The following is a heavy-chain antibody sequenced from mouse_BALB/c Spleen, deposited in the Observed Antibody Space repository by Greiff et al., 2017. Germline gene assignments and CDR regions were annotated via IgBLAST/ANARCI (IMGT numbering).Heavy chain of an antibody. Sequence: VQLQQSGAELVKPGASVKLSCKTSGYTFTSYWIQWVKQRPGQGLGWIGEIFPGTGTTYYNEKFKGKATLTIDTSSSTAYLQLSSLTSEDSAVYFCASSHGKKNYLDYWGQGTTLTVSS. J-gene: IGHJ2*01. D-gene: IGHD2-1*01. CDR1: GYTFTSYW. V-gene: IGHV1S132*01. CDR2: IFPGTGTT. CDR3: ASSHGKKNYLDY.